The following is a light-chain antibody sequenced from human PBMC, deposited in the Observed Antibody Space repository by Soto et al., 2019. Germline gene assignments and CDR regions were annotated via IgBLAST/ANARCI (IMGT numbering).Light chain of an antibody. CDR2: AAS. V-gene: IGKV1-27*01. J-gene: IGKJ4*01. CDR3: QKFGSAPLA. CDR1: QGIGNY. Sequence: DIQMTQSPSSLSASVGDRVTITCRASQGIGNYLAWYQQRPGKVPKLLIYAASILQSGVPSRFSGGGSGTDFTLTISSLQPEDIATYYCQKFGSAPLAFGGGTKVEIK.